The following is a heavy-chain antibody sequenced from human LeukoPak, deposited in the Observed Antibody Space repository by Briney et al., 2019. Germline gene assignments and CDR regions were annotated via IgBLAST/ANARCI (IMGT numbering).Heavy chain of an antibody. J-gene: IGHJ4*02. Sequence: GGSLRLSCAASGLNFSSYDMTWVRQVPGKGLEYVSSISAPGTYIFSAASVKGRFTISRDNAANTLFLQMNSLRVEDTAVYYCARIGPARDGSNSFDYWGQGTLVTVSS. CDR2: ISAPGTYI. CDR3: ARIGPARDGSNSFDY. D-gene: IGHD5-24*01. CDR1: GLNFSSYD. V-gene: IGHV3-21*01.